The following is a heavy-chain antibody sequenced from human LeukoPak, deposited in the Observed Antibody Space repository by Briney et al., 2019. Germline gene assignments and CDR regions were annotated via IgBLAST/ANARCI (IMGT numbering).Heavy chain of an antibody. CDR2: IKQGGSEK. V-gene: IGHV3-7*01. Sequence: GGSLRLSCAASGFTFSSYWMSWVRQAPGKGLEWVANIKQGGSEKYYVDSVKGRFTISRDNAKNSLYLQMNSLRAEDTAVYYCARDRETPDYEFWSGRANDAFDIWGQGTMVTVSS. CDR1: GFTFSSYW. D-gene: IGHD3-3*01. CDR3: ARDRETPDYEFWSGRANDAFDI. J-gene: IGHJ3*02.